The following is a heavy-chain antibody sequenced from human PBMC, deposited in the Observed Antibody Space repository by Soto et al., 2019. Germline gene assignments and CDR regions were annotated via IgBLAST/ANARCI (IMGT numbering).Heavy chain of an antibody. CDR1: GGSISSGGYY. CDR2: IYYSGST. D-gene: IGHD3-10*01. V-gene: IGHV4-31*03. J-gene: IGHJ6*02. CDR3: ARDRLTMVRGVPLPVPGV. Sequence: SETLSLTCTVSGGSISSGGYYWSRIRQHPGKGLEWIGYIYYSGSTYYNPSLKSRVTISVDTSKNQFSLKLSSVTAADTAVYNCARDRLTMVRGVPLPVPGVWGQGTTVTVS.